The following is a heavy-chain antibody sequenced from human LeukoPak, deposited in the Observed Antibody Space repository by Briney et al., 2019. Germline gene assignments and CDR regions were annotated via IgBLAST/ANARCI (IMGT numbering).Heavy chain of an antibody. Sequence: GGSLRLSCAVSGFRVSDYYMSWVRQAPRKGLEWVGLIRDSGEAFYADFARGQFAISRDESENTLYLQMNSLRVEDTAVYFCARDRAANQDWVEFDPWGQGTPVIVSS. V-gene: IGHV3-66*03. D-gene: IGHD3/OR15-3a*01. CDR3: ARDRAANQDWVEFDP. J-gene: IGHJ5*02. CDR1: GFRVSDYY. CDR2: IRDSGEA.